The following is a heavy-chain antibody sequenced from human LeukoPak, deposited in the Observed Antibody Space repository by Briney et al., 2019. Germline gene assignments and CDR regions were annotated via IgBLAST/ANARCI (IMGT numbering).Heavy chain of an antibody. D-gene: IGHD3-22*01. V-gene: IGHV3-48*03. CDR1: GFTFSSYE. CDR3: ARDPPSSWYYDSSGYSRRNCYGMDV. J-gene: IGHJ6*02. CDR2: ISSSGSTI. Sequence: GGSLRLSCAASGFTFSSYEMNWVRQAPGKGLEWVSYISSSGSTIYYADSVKGRFTISRDNAKNSLYLQMNSLRAEDTAVYYCARDPPSSWYYDSSGYSRRNCYGMDVWGQGTTVTVSS.